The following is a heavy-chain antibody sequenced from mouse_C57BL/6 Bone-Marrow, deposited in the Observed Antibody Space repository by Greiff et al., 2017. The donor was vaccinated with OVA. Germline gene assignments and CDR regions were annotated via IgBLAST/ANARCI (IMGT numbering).Heavy chain of an antibody. CDR3: AGAHWDGAWFAY. J-gene: IGHJ3*01. Sequence: VQLKESGPGLVKPSQSLFLTCSITGFPITSGYYWIWIRQSPGKPLEWMGYITHSGETFYNPSLQSPISITRETSKNQFFLQLNSVTTEDTAMYYCAGAHWDGAWFAYWGQGTLVTVSA. V-gene: IGHV12-3*01. CDR2: ITHSGET. D-gene: IGHD4-1*01. CDR1: GFPITSGYY.